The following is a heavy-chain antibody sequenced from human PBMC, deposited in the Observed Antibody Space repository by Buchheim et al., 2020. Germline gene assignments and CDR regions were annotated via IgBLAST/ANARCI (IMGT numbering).Heavy chain of an antibody. CDR1: GFTFGIYW. CDR3: AMSIDYYSD. J-gene: IGHJ4*02. Sequence: EVQLVESGGGLVQPGGSLRLSCAASGFTFGIYWMHWVRQTPGKGLVWVSRINGDGRNTDYADSVKGRFTISRDNAENTLYLQMNSLRAEDTAVYYCAMSIDYYSDWGQGT. CDR2: INGDGRNT. V-gene: IGHV3-74*01. D-gene: IGHD2-21*02.